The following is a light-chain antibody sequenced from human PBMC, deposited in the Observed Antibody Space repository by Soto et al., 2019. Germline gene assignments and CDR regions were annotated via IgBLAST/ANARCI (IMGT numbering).Light chain of an antibody. J-gene: IGKJ1*01. CDR3: HQTYSTQWT. CDR2: TAS. Sequence: DIHMTQSPTSLSASLGDGVTITCRASQTISNHLNWYQQKPGKAPKLLIYTASSLQSGVPSRFSGSGSGTDFTLTISSLQPEDFATYYCHQTYSTQWTFGQGTKVDIK. CDR1: QTISNH. V-gene: IGKV1-39*01.